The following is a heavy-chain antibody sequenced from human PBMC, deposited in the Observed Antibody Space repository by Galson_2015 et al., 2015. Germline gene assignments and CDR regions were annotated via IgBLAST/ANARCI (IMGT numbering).Heavy chain of an antibody. V-gene: IGHV3-23*01. J-gene: IGHJ4*02. CDR2: ISDSGGHT. CDR1: GFTFSGYA. CDR3: AFPLTGRGYGYDY. D-gene: IGHD6-25*01. Sequence: SLRLSCAASGFTFSGYAMTWVRQAPGKGLEWVSGISDSGGHTYYADSVKGRFTISRDNSKNTLYLQMNSLGAEDTALYYCAFPLTGRGYGYDYWGQGTLVAVSS.